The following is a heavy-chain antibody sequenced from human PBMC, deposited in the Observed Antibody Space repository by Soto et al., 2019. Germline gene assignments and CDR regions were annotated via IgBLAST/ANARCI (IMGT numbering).Heavy chain of an antibody. D-gene: IGHD5-12*01. CDR2: IHYSGST. Sequence: SETLSLTCTVSGGSISSSNYYWGWIRQPPGMGLEWIASIHYSGSTYYNPSLKSRVTISVDTSKNQFSLKLSSVTAADTAVYYCARLDPHSGYGVGDFDFWGQGTLVTVSS. CDR1: GGSISSSNYY. CDR3: ARLDPHSGYGVGDFDF. J-gene: IGHJ4*02. V-gene: IGHV4-39*01.